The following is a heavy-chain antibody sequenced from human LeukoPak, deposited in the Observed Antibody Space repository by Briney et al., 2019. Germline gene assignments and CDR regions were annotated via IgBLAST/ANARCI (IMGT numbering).Heavy chain of an antibody. Sequence: ASVKVSCKASGYTFTSYGFSWVRQAPGQGLEWMGWISAYNGNTNYAQKLQGRVTMTTDTSTSTAYMELRSLRSDDTAVYYCARDSCGIAAAGDSHFDYGGQGTLVTVSS. J-gene: IGHJ4*01. D-gene: IGHD6-13*01. CDR3: ARDSCGIAAAGDSHFDY. V-gene: IGHV1-18*01. CDR1: GYTFTSYG. CDR2: ISAYNGNT.